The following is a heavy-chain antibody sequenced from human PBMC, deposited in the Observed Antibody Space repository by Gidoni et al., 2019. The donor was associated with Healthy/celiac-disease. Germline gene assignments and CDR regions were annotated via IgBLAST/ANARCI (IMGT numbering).Heavy chain of an antibody. Sequence: EVQLVESGGGLVQPGGALRLSCAASGFTFSSYWMSWVRQAPGKGLEWVANIKQDGSEKYYVDSVKGRFTTSRDNAKNSLYLQMNSLRAEDTAVYYCARDSAGSYPLDYWGQGTLVTVSS. V-gene: IGHV3-7*05. CDR2: IKQDGSEK. CDR1: GFTFSSYW. J-gene: IGHJ4*02. CDR3: ARDSAGSYPLDY. D-gene: IGHD1-26*01.